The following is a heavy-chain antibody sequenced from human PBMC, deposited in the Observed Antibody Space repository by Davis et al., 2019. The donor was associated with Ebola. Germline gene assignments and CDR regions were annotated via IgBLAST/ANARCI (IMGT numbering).Heavy chain of an antibody. V-gene: IGHV3-30*02. D-gene: IGHD2-21*02. CDR1: GFTFSTYG. J-gene: IGHJ1*01. CDR3: ARSGGDCYSRGDCYFQH. Sequence: PGGSLRLSCAASGFTFSTYGMHWVRQAPGKGLEWVAFIRNDGNDQYYADSVKGRFTISRDNSKNTLSLQMNSLRAEDTAVYYCARSGGDCYSRGDCYFQHWGQGTLVTVSS. CDR2: IRNDGNDQ.